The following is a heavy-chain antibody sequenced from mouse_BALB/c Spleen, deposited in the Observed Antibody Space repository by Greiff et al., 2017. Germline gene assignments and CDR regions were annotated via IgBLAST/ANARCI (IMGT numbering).Heavy chain of an antibody. CDR3: ARDGNYWYFDV. D-gene: IGHD2-1*01. CDR2: ISDGGSYT. J-gene: IGHJ1*01. Sequence: DVHLVESGGGLVKPGGSLKLSCAASGFTFSDYYMYWVRQTPEKRLEWVATISDGGSYTYYPDSVKGRFTISRDNAKNNLYLQMSSLKSEDTAMYYCARDGNYWYFDVWGAGTRVTVSA. V-gene: IGHV5-4*02. CDR1: GFTFSDYY.